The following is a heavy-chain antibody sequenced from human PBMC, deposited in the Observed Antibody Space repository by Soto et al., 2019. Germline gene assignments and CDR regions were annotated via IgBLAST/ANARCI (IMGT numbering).Heavy chain of an antibody. D-gene: IGHD1-26*01. V-gene: IGHV3-48*03. Sequence: GGSLRLSCAASGFTFSSYEMNWVRQAPGKGLEWVSYISSSGSTIYYADSVKGRFTISRDNAKNSLYLQMNSLRAEDTAVYYCARDFLVGASPGGAFDIWGQGTMVTVSS. J-gene: IGHJ3*02. CDR3: ARDFLVGASPGGAFDI. CDR2: ISSSGSTI. CDR1: GFTFSSYE.